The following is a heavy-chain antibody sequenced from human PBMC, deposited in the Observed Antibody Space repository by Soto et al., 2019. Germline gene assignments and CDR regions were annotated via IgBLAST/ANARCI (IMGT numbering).Heavy chain of an antibody. Sequence: ASVKVSCKASGVTLNDFGVSWVRQAPGQGLEWMGWISGYDGNTNFAQKYEGRVTMTIDSSTSTAYMELRNLRSDDTAMYYCAREKWFGQTPFDSWGQGTLVTVSS. CDR3: AREKWFGQTPFDS. CDR1: GVTLNDFG. V-gene: IGHV1-18*01. D-gene: IGHD3-10*01. J-gene: IGHJ4*02. CDR2: ISGYDGNT.